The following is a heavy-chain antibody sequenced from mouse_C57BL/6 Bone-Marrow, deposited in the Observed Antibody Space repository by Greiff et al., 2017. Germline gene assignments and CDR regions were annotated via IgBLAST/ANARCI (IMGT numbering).Heavy chain of an antibody. CDR3: TRGGLEFAY. Sequence: EVMLVESGEGLVKPGGSLKLSCAASGFTFSSYAMSWVRQTPEKRLEWVAYISSGGDYIYYADTVKGRFTISRDNARNTRYRQMSSLKSEDTAMYYCTRGGLEFAYWGQGTLVTVSA. CDR1: GFTFSSYA. J-gene: IGHJ3*01. CDR2: ISSGGDYI. V-gene: IGHV5-9-1*02.